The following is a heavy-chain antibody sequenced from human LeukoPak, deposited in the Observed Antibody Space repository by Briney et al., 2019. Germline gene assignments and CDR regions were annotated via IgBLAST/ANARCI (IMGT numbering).Heavy chain of an antibody. D-gene: IGHD5-12*01. CDR2: IYTSGST. V-gene: IGHV4-61*02. CDR3: ASTIVATIFLGAYFDY. Sequence: PSETLSLTCTVSGGSISSGSYYWSWIRQPAGKGLEWIGRIYTSGSTNYNPSLKSRVTISVDTSKNQFSLKLSSVTAADTAVYYCASTIVATIFLGAYFDYWGQGTLVTVSS. J-gene: IGHJ4*02. CDR1: GGSISSGSYY.